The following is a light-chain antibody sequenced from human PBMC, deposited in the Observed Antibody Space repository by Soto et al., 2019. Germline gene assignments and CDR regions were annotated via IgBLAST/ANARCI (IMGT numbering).Light chain of an antibody. Sequence: DIQLTQSPSFLSASVGGRVTFTCRASKAISSHLAWYQKKPGKAPNLLIYGASTLQSGVPSRFSGSGSGTQFTLTISSLQPEDFATYYCQQLNSYPLTFGPGTTVDIK. CDR2: GAS. J-gene: IGKJ3*01. V-gene: IGKV1-9*01. CDR3: QQLNSYPLT. CDR1: KAISSH.